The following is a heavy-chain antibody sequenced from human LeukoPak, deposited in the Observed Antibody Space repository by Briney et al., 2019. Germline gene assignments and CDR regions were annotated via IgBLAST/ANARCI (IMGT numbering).Heavy chain of an antibody. V-gene: IGHV3-23*01. Sequence: GGSLRLSCAASGFTFSSYAMTWVRQAPGKGLEWVSSISGSGSRTYYADSVKGRFTISRDNSKNTLYLQMNSLRAEDTAVYYCAKPPTVTTWVFDYWGQGTLVTVSS. CDR1: GFTFSSYA. CDR3: AKPPTVTTWVFDY. D-gene: IGHD4-17*01. CDR2: ISGSGSRT. J-gene: IGHJ4*02.